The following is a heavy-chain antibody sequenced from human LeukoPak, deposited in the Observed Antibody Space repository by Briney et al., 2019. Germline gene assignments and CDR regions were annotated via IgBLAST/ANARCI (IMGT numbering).Heavy chain of an antibody. CDR2: IYYSGST. CDR3: ARDRYCGGVQGLAAFDI. D-gene: IGHD2-21*01. J-gene: IGHJ3*02. Sequence: PSETLSLTCTVSGGSISSYYWSWIRQPPGKGLEWIGYIYYSGSTNYHPSLKSRVTISVDTSKNQFSLKLSSVTAADTAVYYCARDRYCGGVQGLAAFDIWGQGTMVTVSS. CDR1: GGSISSYY. V-gene: IGHV4-59*01.